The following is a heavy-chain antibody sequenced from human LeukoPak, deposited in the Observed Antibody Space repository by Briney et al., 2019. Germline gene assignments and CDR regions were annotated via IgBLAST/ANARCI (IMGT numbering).Heavy chain of an antibody. Sequence: SETLSLTCTVSGGSISSYYWSWIRQPPGKGLEWIGYIYYSGSTNYNPSLKSRVTMSVDTSKNQFSLKLSSVTAADTAVYYCARAPSGGVFDYWGQGTLVTVSS. J-gene: IGHJ4*02. CDR3: ARAPSGGVFDY. CDR2: IYYSGST. V-gene: IGHV4-59*12. CDR1: GGSISSYY. D-gene: IGHD6-25*01.